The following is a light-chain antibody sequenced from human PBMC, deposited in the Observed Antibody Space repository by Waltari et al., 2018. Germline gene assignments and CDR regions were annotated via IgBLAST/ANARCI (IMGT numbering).Light chain of an antibody. J-gene: IGKJ4*01. CDR2: GAS. Sequence: EIVLTQSPDTLSLSPGESATLSCRASQSVSYGYLAWYQHKPGQAPRLLIYGASSRATGITDKFSGSGSGTDFTLTITRLDPEDVAVYYCQHYGSAPCLFGGGTKVEI. CDR1: QSVSYGY. CDR3: QHYGSAPCL. V-gene: IGKV3-20*01.